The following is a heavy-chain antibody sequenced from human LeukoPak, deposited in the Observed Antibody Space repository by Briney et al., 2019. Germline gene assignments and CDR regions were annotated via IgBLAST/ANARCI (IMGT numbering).Heavy chain of an antibody. D-gene: IGHD7-27*01. J-gene: IGHJ4*02. CDR3: ARGHWGLDS. CDR1: GFTFDDYA. CDR2: ISGSGGST. V-gene: IGHV3-23*01. Sequence: GGSLRLSCAASGFTFDDYAMSWVRQAPGKGLEWVSAISGSGGSTYYADSVKGRFTISRDNSKNTLYLQMNSLRAEDTAVYYCARGHWGLDSWGQGTLVSVSS.